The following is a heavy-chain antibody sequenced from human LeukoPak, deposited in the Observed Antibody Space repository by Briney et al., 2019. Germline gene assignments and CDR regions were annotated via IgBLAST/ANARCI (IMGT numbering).Heavy chain of an antibody. CDR3: ARSYGSSSRYYYYYMDV. CDR1: GGTFSGYA. CDR2: IIPIFGTA. Sequence: SVKVSCKASGGTFSGYAISWVRQAPGQGLEWMGGIIPIFGTANYAQKFQGRVTITTDESTSTAYMELSSLRSEDTAVYYCARSYGSSSRYYYYYMDVWGKGTTVTVSS. J-gene: IGHJ6*03. D-gene: IGHD6-6*01. V-gene: IGHV1-69*05.